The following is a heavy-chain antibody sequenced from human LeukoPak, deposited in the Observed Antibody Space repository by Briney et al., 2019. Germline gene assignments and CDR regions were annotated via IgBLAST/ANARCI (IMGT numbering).Heavy chain of an antibody. CDR1: GYTFNSFG. D-gene: IGHD1/OR15-1a*01. Sequence: ASVKVSCKASGYTFNSFGISWVRQAPGQGLEWMGWISGYNGYTNYAQNLQGRVTMTTDTSTSTAYMELRSLRSDDTAIYYCARGAVNRYNWNNDNYYYYYMDVWGKGTTVTISS. CDR2: ISGYNGYT. J-gene: IGHJ6*03. CDR3: ARGAVNRYNWNNDNYYYYYMDV. V-gene: IGHV1-18*01.